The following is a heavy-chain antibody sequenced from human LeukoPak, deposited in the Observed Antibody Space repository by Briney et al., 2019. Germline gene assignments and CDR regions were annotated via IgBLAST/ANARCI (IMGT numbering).Heavy chain of an antibody. J-gene: IGHJ4*02. CDR3: AKDLSRRFGKNSSTWYTFDY. D-gene: IGHD6-13*01. V-gene: IGHV3-30*02. CDR1: GFTLSSYG. Sequence: PGGCLRLSCAASGFTLSSYGMHWGRQARGKGLEWVAFITYGGSNKYYADAVKGRFTISRDNSKNTLSLHLNTLMAEDTAAYYCAKDLSRRFGKNSSTWYTFDYWGQGTLVTVSS. CDR2: ITYGGSNK.